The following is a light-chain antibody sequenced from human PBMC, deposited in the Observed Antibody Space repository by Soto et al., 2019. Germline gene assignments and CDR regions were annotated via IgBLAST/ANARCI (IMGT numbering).Light chain of an antibody. CDR1: QSVSSSY. V-gene: IGKV3-20*01. J-gene: IGKJ1*01. Sequence: EIVLTQSPGTLSLSPGARATLSCRASQSVSSSYLAWYQQKPGQAPRLLIYGASTRATGIPDRFSGSGSGTDFTLTISRLEPEDLAVYYCQQYGSSPGTFGQGTKVDIK. CDR3: QQYGSSPGT. CDR2: GAS.